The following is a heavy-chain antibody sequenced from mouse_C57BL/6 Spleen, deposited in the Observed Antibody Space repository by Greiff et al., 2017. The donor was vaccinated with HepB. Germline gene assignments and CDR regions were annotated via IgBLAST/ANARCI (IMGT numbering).Heavy chain of an antibody. J-gene: IGHJ4*01. V-gene: IGHV5-6*01. Sequence: EVMLVESGGDLVKPGGSLKLSCAASGFTFSSYGMSWVRQTPDKRLEWVATISSGGSYTYYPDSVKGRFTISRDNAKNTLYLQMSSLKSEDTAMYYCARVRAMDYWGQGTSVTVSS. CDR3: ARVRAMDY. CDR1: GFTFSSYG. CDR2: ISSGGSYT.